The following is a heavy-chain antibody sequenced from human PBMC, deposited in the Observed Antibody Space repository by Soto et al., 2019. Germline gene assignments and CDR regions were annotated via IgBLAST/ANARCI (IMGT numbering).Heavy chain of an antibody. CDR2: IYWDDDK. J-gene: IGHJ4*02. V-gene: IGHV2-5*02. Sequence: SGPTLVNPTETLTLTCTFSGFSLSSGVGVGWVRQPPGKALEWLALIYWDDDKRYSSSLNSRLTITKDTSKNQVVLTMTNMDPVDTATYYCAHSRPPRLLDYWGQGTLVTVSS. CDR3: AHSRPPRLLDY. D-gene: IGHD6-6*01. CDR1: GFSLSSGVG.